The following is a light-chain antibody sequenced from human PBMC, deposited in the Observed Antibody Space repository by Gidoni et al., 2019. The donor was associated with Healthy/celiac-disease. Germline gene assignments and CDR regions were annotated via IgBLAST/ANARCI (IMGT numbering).Light chain of an antibody. Sequence: SALTQPASVSGSPGQSITSSCTGTSSDVGGYNYVSWYQQHPGKAPKIMIYEVSNRPSGVSNRFSGSKSGNTASLTISGLQAEDEADYDCSSYTSSSTPYVFGTGTKVTVL. J-gene: IGLJ1*01. V-gene: IGLV2-14*01. CDR1: SSDVGGYNY. CDR2: EVS. CDR3: SSYTSSSTPYV.